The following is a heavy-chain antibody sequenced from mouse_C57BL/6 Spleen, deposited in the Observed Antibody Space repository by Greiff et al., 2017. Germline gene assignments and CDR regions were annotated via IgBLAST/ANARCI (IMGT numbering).Heavy chain of an antibody. Sequence: QVQLQQSGAELARPGASVKLSCKASGYTFTSYGISWVKQRTGQGLEWIGEIYPSSGNTYYNEKFKGKATLTADKSSSTAYMELRSLTSEDSAVYFGAREEGVATDYFDYWGQGTTRTVSS. J-gene: IGHJ2*01. V-gene: IGHV1-81*01. D-gene: IGHD1-1*01. CDR3: AREEGVATDYFDY. CDR2: IYPSSGNT. CDR1: GYTFTSYG.